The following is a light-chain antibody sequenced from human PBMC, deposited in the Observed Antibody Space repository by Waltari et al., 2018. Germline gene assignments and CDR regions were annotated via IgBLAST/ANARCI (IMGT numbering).Light chain of an antibody. J-gene: IGKJ4*01. V-gene: IGKV3-15*01. Sequence: EVVKKQSPATLSVPPGERATLSCSASQSVGTNLVWYHQKPGQAPRPLLQGASARATGSPARFSGSESGKEVTLTISSLQYEEFAVYYCQQYYNWPPLTFGGGTTVEIK. CDR3: QQYYNWPPLT. CDR1: QSVGTN. CDR2: GAS.